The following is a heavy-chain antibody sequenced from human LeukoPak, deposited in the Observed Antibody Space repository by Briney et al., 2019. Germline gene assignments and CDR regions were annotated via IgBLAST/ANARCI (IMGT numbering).Heavy chain of an antibody. V-gene: IGHV4-34*01. CDR2: INHSGST. J-gene: IGHJ5*02. D-gene: IGHD3-3*01. Sequence: KPWETVSLTCAVYGGSFSGYYWSWIRQPPGKGVEWIGEINHSGSTNYNPSLKSRVTISVDTSKNQFSLKLSSVTAADTAVDYCARGPFSDFWSGYYANWFDPWGQGTLVTVSS. CDR3: ARGPFSDFWSGYYANWFDP. CDR1: GGSFSGYY.